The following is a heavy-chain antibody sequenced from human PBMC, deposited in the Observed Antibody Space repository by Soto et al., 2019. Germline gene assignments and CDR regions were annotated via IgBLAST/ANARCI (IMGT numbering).Heavy chain of an antibody. CDR3: ARVGYSSSWYRRGAFDI. D-gene: IGHD6-13*01. J-gene: IGHJ3*02. CDR2: INHSGST. CDR1: GGSFSGYY. V-gene: IGHV4-34*01. Sequence: QVQLQQWGAGLLKPSETLSLTCAVYGGSFSGYYWSWIRQPPRKGLEWIGEINHSGSTNYNPSPKSRVTISVDTSKDQFSLKLTSVTAADTAVYYCARVGYSSSWYRRGAFDIWGQGTMVTVSS.